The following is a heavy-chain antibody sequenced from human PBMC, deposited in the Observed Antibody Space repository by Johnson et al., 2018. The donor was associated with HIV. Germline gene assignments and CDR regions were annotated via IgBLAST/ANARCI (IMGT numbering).Heavy chain of an antibody. CDR1: GFIFSNYG. V-gene: IGHV3-15*01. CDR2: IKSKTDGGTT. J-gene: IGHJ3*02. CDR3: ARARAYSGYDDAFDI. Sequence: VQLVESGGGVVQPGRSLRLSCAASGFIFSNYGMHWVRQAPGKGLEWVGRIKSKTDGGTTDYAAPVKGRFTISRDDSKNKLYLQMNSLKTEDTAVYYCARARAYSGYDDAFDIWGQGTMVTVSS. D-gene: IGHD5-12*01.